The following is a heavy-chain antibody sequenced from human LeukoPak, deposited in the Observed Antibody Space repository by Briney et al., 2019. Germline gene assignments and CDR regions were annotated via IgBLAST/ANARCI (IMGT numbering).Heavy chain of an antibody. Sequence: PGGSLRLSCAASGFKFSNYWMSWVRQAPGKGLEWVSSISSSSYIYYADSVKGRFTISRDNAKNSLYLQMNSLRAEDTAVYYCARDPATSGVYGSGSFGYWGQGTLVTVSS. D-gene: IGHD3-10*01. V-gene: IGHV3-21*01. J-gene: IGHJ4*02. CDR2: ISSSSYI. CDR1: GFKFSNYW. CDR3: ARDPATSGVYGSGSFGY.